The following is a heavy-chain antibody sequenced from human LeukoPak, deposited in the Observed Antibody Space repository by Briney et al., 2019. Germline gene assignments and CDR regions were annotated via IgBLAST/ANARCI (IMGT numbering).Heavy chain of an antibody. D-gene: IGHD1-26*01. CDR3: ASAQYGSYFQSGAYDI. J-gene: IGHJ3*02. CDR1: GFTFSDHY. Sequence: GGSLRLSCAVSGFTFSDHYMDWVRQAPGKGLELDGHSRSKAKRYTTEYGASVKGRFTISRDDSKNSLYLQMNSLRIEDTAVYYCASAQYGSYFQSGAYDIWGQGTMVTVSS. V-gene: IGHV3-72*01. CDR2: SRSKAKRYTT.